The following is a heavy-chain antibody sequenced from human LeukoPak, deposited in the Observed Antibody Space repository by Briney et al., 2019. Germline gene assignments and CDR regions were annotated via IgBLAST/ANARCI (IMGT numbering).Heavy chain of an antibody. Sequence: GGSLRLSCAASGFTFSSYSMNWVRQAPGKGLEWVSSISSSSSYIYYADSVKGRFTISRDNAKNSLYLQMNSLRAEDTAVYYCARRLSGCYTIYYFDYWGQGTLVTVSS. V-gene: IGHV3-21*01. J-gene: IGHJ4*02. D-gene: IGHD3-3*01. CDR1: GFTFSSYS. CDR2: ISSSSSYI. CDR3: ARRLSGCYTIYYFDY.